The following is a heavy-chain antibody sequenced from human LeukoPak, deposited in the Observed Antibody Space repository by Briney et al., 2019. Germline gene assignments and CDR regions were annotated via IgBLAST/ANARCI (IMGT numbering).Heavy chain of an antibody. D-gene: IGHD5-24*01. V-gene: IGHV3-73*01. CDR2: VRSKADNYAT. J-gene: IGHJ4*02. CDR1: RLTFSGTA. Sequence: PGGSLRLSCTAFRLTFSGTAIHWVRQASGKGLEWLGRVRSKADNYATAYAASGKGRFTISRDDSKNTAYLQMNSLKTEDTGVYYCTRHAGDDYGEYWGQGTLVTVSS. CDR3: TRHAGDDYGEY.